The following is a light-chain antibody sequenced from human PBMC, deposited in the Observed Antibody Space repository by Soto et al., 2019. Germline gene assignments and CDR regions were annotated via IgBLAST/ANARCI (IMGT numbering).Light chain of an antibody. CDR1: EPFGSN. CDR3: HQYYRWPQT. CDR2: SVS. J-gene: IGKJ1*01. V-gene: IGKV3-15*01. Sequence: EIVMSQSPATLSVSPGERATLSCRASEPFGSNLAWYQQKPGQAPRLLIYSVSTRATGTPARFSGSGSGTEFSLTISSLQSEDFALYYCHQYYRWPQTFGQGTKVDIK.